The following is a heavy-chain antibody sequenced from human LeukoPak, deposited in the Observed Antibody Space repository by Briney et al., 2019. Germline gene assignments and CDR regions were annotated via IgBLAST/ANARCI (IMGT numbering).Heavy chain of an antibody. CDR3: ARDQPLYYYDSSGYYYPIDY. CDR2: ISAYNGNT. J-gene: IGHJ4*02. D-gene: IGHD3-22*01. Sequence: ASVKVSCKASGYTFTSYGISWVRQAPGQGLEWMGWISAYNGNTNYAQKLQGRVTMTTDTSTSTAYMELRSLRSDDTAVYYCARDQPLYYYDSSGYYYPIDYWGQGTLVTVSS. CDR1: GYTFTSYG. V-gene: IGHV1-18*01.